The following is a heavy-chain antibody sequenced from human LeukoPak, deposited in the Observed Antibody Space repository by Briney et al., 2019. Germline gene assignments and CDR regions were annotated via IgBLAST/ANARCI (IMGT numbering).Heavy chain of an antibody. CDR3: ARVRGVIIPYFDY. D-gene: IGHD3-10*01. CDR1: GGSISSSGYS. CDR2: ISGSGGST. V-gene: IGHV3-23*01. J-gene: IGHJ4*02. Sequence: LSLACAVSGGSISSSGYSWSWVRQAPGKGLEWVSAISGSGGSTYYADSVKGRFTISRDNSKNTLYLQMNSLRAEDTAVYYCARVRGVIIPYFDYWGQGTLVTVSS.